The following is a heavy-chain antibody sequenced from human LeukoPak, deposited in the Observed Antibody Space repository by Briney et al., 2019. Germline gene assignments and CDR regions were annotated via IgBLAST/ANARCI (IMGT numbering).Heavy chain of an antibody. D-gene: IGHD3-10*01. V-gene: IGHV4-39*07. J-gene: IGHJ4*02. CDR2: IYYSGTT. Sequence: SETLSLTCPVSGGSISSSTYYWGWIRQSPGKGLEWIGSIYYSGTTNYNPSLKSRVTISVDKSKNQFSLNLNSVTAADTAVYYCAREGDPTGSYYNYWGQGILVTVSS. CDR3: AREGDPTGSYYNY. CDR1: GGSISSSTYY.